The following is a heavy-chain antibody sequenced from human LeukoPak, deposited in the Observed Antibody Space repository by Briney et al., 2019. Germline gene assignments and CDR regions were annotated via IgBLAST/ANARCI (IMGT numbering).Heavy chain of an antibody. CDR1: RFTLSSYC. CDR3: ARCFDI. V-gene: IGHV3-7*05. J-gene: IGHJ3*02. CDR2: IQDGSDK. Sequence: GGSLRLSCVASRFTLSSYCMSWVRQAPGKGLEWVANIQDGSDKYYVDSVKGRFTISRDKPKNSLSLQMNSLRAEDTAVYHCARCFDIWGQGTMVTVSS.